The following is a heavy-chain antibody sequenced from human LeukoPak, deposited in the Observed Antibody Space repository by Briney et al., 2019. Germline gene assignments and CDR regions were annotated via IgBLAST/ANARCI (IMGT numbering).Heavy chain of an antibody. D-gene: IGHD6-19*01. CDR3: ARGPASGAWLIDY. V-gene: IGHV3-48*04. CDR1: GFTFSDQS. J-gene: IGHJ4*02. CDR2: ISGSSDSI. Sequence: PGGSLRLSCVASGFTFSDQSMNWVRQVPGKGLEWLSYISGSSDSIDYADSVKGRFAVSRDNAKNSLYLQMDSLRAEDTAVYYCARGPASGAWLIDYWGQGILVTVSS.